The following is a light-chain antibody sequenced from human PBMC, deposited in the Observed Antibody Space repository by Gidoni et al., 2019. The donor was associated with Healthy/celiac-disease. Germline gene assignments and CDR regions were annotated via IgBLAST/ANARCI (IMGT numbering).Light chain of an antibody. J-gene: IGKJ5*01. CDR1: QSVSSY. CDR3: QQRSNWPPIT. CDR2: DAS. V-gene: IGKV3-11*01. Sequence: ELVLTPSPATLSLSPGERATLSCRASQSVSSYLAWYQQKPGQAPRLLIYDASNRATGLPARFSGSGSGTDFTLTISSLEPEDFAVDYCQQRSNWPPITFGQGTRLEIK.